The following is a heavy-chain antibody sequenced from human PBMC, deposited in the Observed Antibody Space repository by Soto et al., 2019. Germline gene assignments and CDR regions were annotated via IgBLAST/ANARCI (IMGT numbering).Heavy chain of an antibody. D-gene: IGHD1-1*01. CDR2: MNPNSGNT. CDR1: GYTFTSYD. V-gene: IGHV1-8*01. Sequence: ASVKVSCKASGYTFTSYDINWVRQATGQGLEWMGWMNPNSGNTGYAQKFQGRVTMTRNTSISTAYMELSSLRSEDTAVYYCAREYHNWNDPFDYWGQGTLVTVSS. J-gene: IGHJ4*02. CDR3: AREYHNWNDPFDY.